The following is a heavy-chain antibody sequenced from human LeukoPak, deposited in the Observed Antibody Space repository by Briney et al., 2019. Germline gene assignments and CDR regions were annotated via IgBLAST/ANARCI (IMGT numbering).Heavy chain of an antibody. D-gene: IGHD1-26*01. CDR3: ARDVYSGSPEAFDI. Sequence: PSETLSLTCTVSGGSISSYYWSWIRQPPGKGLEWIGRIYTSGNTNYNPSPKSRVTMSVDTSKNQFSLNLRSVTAADTAVYYCARDVYSGSPEAFDIWGQGTMVTVSS. CDR2: IYTSGNT. V-gene: IGHV4-4*07. CDR1: GGSISSYY. J-gene: IGHJ3*02.